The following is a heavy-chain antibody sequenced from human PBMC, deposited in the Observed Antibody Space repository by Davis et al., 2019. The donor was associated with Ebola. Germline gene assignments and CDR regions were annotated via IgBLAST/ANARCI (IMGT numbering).Heavy chain of an antibody. J-gene: IGHJ5*02. Sequence: GSLRLSCTVSGASISSSSYYWGWIRQPPGKGLEWIGSIYYSGSTYYNPSLKSRVTISVDTSKNQFSLKLSSVTAADTAVYYCARVLLWFGELPNWFDPWGQGTLVTVSS. D-gene: IGHD3-10*01. V-gene: IGHV4-39*01. CDR3: ARVLLWFGELPNWFDP. CDR2: IYYSGST. CDR1: GASISSSSYY.